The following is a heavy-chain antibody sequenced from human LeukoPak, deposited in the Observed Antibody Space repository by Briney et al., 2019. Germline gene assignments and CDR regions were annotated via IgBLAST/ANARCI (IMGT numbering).Heavy chain of an antibody. V-gene: IGHV1-46*01. Sequence: ASVKVSCKASGYTFTSYYMHWVRQAPGQGLEWMGIINPSGGSTSYAQKFQGRVTMTRDTSTSTVYTELSSLRSEDAAVYYCARDSDYYDSTNYGMDVWGQGTTVTVSS. J-gene: IGHJ6*02. CDR1: GYTFTSYY. D-gene: IGHD3-22*01. CDR3: ARDSDYYDSTNYGMDV. CDR2: INPSGGST.